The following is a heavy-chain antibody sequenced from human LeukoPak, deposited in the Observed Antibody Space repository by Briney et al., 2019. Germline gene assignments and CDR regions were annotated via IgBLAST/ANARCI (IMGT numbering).Heavy chain of an antibody. J-gene: IGHJ4*02. CDR2: TYYRSKWSN. D-gene: IGHD1-14*01. CDR3: ARETGYFSY. CDR1: GDSVSSHSAA. V-gene: IGHV6-1*01. Sequence: SQTLSLTCAISGDSVSSHSAAWHWFRQSPSRGLEWLGRTYYRSKWSNDYAVSVKSRITINPDTSKNQFSLQLSSVTPEDTAVYYCARETGYFSYWGLGTLVTVSS.